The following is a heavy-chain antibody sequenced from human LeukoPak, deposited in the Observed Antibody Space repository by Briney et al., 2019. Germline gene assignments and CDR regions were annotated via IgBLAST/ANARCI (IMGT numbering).Heavy chain of an antibody. CDR2: INPSGGST. V-gene: IGHV1-46*01. CDR1: GYTFTSYY. CDR3: ARDKSPYRPGGY. J-gene: IGHJ4*02. D-gene: IGHD3-10*01. Sequence: ASVKVSCKASGYTFTSYYMNWVRQAPGQGLEWMGIINPSGGSTSYAQKFQGRVTMTRDTSTSTVYVELSSLRSEDTAVYYCARDKSPYRPGGYWGQGTLVTVSS.